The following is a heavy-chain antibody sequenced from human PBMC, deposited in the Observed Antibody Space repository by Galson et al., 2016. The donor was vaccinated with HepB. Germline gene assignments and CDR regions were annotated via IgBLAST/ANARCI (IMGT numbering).Heavy chain of an antibody. Sequence: SETLSLTCTVSGGSISSSSYYWGWIRQPPGKGLEWIGSIYYSGYTYHNPSLKSRVTISVDTSKSHFSLKLSSVTAADTAVYYCARHTGGSLGGDWFDPWGQGTLVTVSS. V-gene: IGHV4-39*01. CDR3: ARHTGGSLGGDWFDP. CDR2: IYYSGYT. CDR1: GGSISSSSYY. J-gene: IGHJ5*02. D-gene: IGHD1-26*01.